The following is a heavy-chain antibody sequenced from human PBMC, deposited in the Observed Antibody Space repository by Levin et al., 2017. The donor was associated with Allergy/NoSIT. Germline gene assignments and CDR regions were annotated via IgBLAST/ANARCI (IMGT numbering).Heavy chain of an antibody. CDR2: IYPGDSET. Sequence: PGESLKISCKGSGYRFNNYWIGWVRQRPGKGLEGMGIIYPGDSETKYSPSFRGQVTISADKSISTASLQWSTLKASDAAIYYCARRGAGHSFDYWGQGTLVTVSS. D-gene: IGHD1-26*01. J-gene: IGHJ4*02. V-gene: IGHV5-51*01. CDR1: GYRFNNYW. CDR3: ARRGAGHSFDY.